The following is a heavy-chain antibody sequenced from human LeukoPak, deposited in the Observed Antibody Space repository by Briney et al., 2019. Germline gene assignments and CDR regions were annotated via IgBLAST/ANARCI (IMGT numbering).Heavy chain of an antibody. J-gene: IGHJ6*02. CDR2: IYYSGNT. Sequence: SQTLSLTCTVSGDSISSGDYYWSWVRQPPGKGLEWIGYIYYSGNTDYNPSLKSRVTISVDTSKNQFSLKVDSVTAADMAVYYCARVGTGRNYFNYGMDVWGQGTTVTVSS. CDR1: GDSISSGDYY. V-gene: IGHV4-30-4*01. CDR3: ARVGTGRNYFNYGMDV. D-gene: IGHD1-7*01.